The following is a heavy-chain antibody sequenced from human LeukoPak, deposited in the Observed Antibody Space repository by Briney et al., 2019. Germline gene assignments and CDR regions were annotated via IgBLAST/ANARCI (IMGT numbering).Heavy chain of an antibody. Sequence: ASVKVSFKASGYTFTGYYMNWVRQAPGQGPEWMGRINPNSGGTNYAQKFQGRVTMTRDTSISTAYQELSRLISDDTADSYRSRAPGDGYMADYWGQGALVTVSS. V-gene: IGHV1-2*06. CDR1: GYTFTGYY. CDR2: INPNSGGT. D-gene: IGHD5-24*01. CDR3: SRAPGDGYMADY. J-gene: IGHJ4*02.